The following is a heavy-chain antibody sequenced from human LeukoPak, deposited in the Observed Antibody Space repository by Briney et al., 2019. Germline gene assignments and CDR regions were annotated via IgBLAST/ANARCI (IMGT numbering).Heavy chain of an antibody. Sequence: SGGSLRLSCAASGFTFISYAMSWVRQAPGKGLEWVSAISASRGRTYYADSVKGRFTISRDNSQSTLYLQMNSLRAEDTAVYYCAKDGTAYCGGDCGYDAFHIWGQGTMVTVSS. CDR3: AKDGTAYCGGDCGYDAFHI. V-gene: IGHV3-23*01. CDR1: GFTFISYA. D-gene: IGHD2-21*02. J-gene: IGHJ3*02. CDR2: ISASRGRT.